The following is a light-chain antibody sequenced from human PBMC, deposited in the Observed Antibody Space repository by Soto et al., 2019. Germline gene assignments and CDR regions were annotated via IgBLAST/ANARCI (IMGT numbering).Light chain of an antibody. Sequence: QSVLTQPPSASGTPGQRVTISCSGSSSNIGSNYVYWYQQLPGTAPKLLIDRNNQRPSGVPDRFSGSKSGTSASLAISGLRSEDEAEYYCAAWDDSLSGVVFGGGTKLTVL. V-gene: IGLV1-47*01. CDR3: AAWDDSLSGVV. CDR1: SSNIGSNY. CDR2: RNN. J-gene: IGLJ2*01.